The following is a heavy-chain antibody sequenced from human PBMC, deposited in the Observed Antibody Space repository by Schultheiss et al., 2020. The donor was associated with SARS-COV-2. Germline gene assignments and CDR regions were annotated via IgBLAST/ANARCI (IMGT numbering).Heavy chain of an antibody. CDR3: ARGPTVTDFDY. CDR1: GYSFTTYW. CDR2: IYPGDSDT. Sequence: GESLKISCKGSGYSFTTYWIAWVRQMPGKGLEWMGIIYPGDSDTRYSPSFQGQVTISADKSITTAYLQRCSLKASDTAMYYCARGPTVTDFDYWGQGTLVTVSS. J-gene: IGHJ4*02. V-gene: IGHV5-51*01. D-gene: IGHD4-17*01.